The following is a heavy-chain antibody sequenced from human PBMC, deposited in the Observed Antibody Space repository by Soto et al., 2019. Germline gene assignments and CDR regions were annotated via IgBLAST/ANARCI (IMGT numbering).Heavy chain of an antibody. CDR1: GFTFSSYS. CDR2: ISSSSSTI. Sequence: EVQLVESRGGLVQPGGSLRLSCAASGFTFSSYSMNWVRQAPGKGLEWVSYISSSSSTIYYADSVKGRFTISRDNAKNSLYLQMNSLRDEDTAVYYCARDHDMGRGDGMDVWGQGTTVTVSS. J-gene: IGHJ6*02. CDR3: ARDHDMGRGDGMDV. D-gene: IGHD3-22*01. V-gene: IGHV3-48*02.